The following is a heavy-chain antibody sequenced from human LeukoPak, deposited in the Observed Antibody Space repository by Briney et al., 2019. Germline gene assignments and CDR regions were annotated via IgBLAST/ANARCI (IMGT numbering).Heavy chain of an antibody. CDR1: GFTFSTYA. CDR3: ARDGTRGYTYVDY. D-gene: IGHD5-18*01. Sequence: GGSLRLSCAASGFTFSTYAMHWVRQAPGKGLEWVAVISYDGSNKYYADSVKGRFTISRDNSKNTLFLQMDSLRAEDTGVYYCARDGTRGYTYVDYWGQGTLVSVAS. V-gene: IGHV3-30-3*01. CDR2: ISYDGSNK. J-gene: IGHJ4*02.